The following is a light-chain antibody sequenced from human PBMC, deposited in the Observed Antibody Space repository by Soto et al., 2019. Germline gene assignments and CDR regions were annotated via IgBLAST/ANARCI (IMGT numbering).Light chain of an antibody. Sequence: DFPMNQSPSSVSASVGDRVTITCRASRNINTLLAWYQQKPGQAPKLLIYAAFTLHSGVPSRFSGSGSGTDVTLTIINLQPQDFATYYCHLANTGYLTFGGGTKVEIK. CDR1: RNINTL. V-gene: IGKV1-12*01. J-gene: IGKJ4*01. CDR3: HLANTGYLT. CDR2: AAF.